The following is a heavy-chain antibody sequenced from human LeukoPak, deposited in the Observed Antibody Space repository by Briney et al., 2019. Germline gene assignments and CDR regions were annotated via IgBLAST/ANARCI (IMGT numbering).Heavy chain of an antibody. V-gene: IGHV4-39*07. CDR3: ARDEPHPGYSSGWYHDAFDI. CDR1: GGSISSSSYY. Sequence: SETLSLTCTVSGGSISSSSYYWGWIRQPPGKGLEWIGSIYYSGSTYYNPSLKSRVTISVDTSKNQFSLKLSSVTAADTAVYYCARDEPHPGYSSGWYHDAFDIWGQGTMVTVSS. D-gene: IGHD6-19*01. J-gene: IGHJ3*02. CDR2: IYYSGST.